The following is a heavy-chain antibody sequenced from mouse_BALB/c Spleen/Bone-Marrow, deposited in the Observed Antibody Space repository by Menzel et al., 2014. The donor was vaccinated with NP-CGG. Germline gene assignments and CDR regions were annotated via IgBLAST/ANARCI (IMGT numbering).Heavy chain of an antibody. Sequence: LQQSGAELVKPGASVEMSCKATGYTFXSYNVHWVKQTPGQGLEWIGAIYPGNGGTAYSQKFKDKATLTADKSSSTAYMQLSRLTSEDSAVYYCARSRYYYAMDYWGQGTSVTVSS. V-gene: IGHV1-12*01. J-gene: IGHJ4*01. CDR1: GYTFXSYN. CDR2: IYPGNGGT. CDR3: ARSRYYYAMDY.